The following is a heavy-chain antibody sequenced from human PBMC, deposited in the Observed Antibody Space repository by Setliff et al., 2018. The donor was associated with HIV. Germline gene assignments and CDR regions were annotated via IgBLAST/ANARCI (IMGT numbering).Heavy chain of an antibody. CDR2: IYTSGSS. CDR3: ARGEPVDILTGYFDY. V-gene: IGHV4-4*08. D-gene: IGHD3-9*01. Sequence: PSETLSLTCTVSGVSGGSINNYQWSWIRQPPGKGLEWIGYIYTSGSSNYNPSLKSRVTISGDTSKRQFSLKMSSVTAADTAVYYCARGEPVDILTGYFDYWGQGTLVTVSS. J-gene: IGHJ4*02. CDR1: GGSINNYQ.